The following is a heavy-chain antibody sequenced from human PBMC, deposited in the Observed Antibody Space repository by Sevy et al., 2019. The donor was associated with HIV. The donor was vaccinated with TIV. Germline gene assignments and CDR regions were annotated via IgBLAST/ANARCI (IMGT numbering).Heavy chain of an antibody. CDR2: INAGNGNT. D-gene: IGHD3-10*01. J-gene: IGHJ6*02. Sequence: ASVKVSCKASGYTFTSYAMHWVRQAPGQRLEWMGWINAGNGNTKYSQKFQGRVTITRDTSASTAYMELSSLRFEDTAVYYCARDGSGSLYYYGMDVWGQGTTVTVSS. V-gene: IGHV1-3*01. CDR3: ARDGSGSLYYYGMDV. CDR1: GYTFTSYA.